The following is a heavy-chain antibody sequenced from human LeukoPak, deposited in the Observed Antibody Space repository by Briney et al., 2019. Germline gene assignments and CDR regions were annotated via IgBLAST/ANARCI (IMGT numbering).Heavy chain of an antibody. CDR3: ARAYNWNDKFDY. CDR1: GFTFSSYA. CDR2: ISGSGGST. Sequence: GGSLRLSCAASGFTFSSYAMSWVRQAPGKGLEWVSAISGSGGSTYYADSVKGRFTISRDNSKNTLYLQMNSLRAEDTAVYYCARAYNWNDKFDYWGQGTLVTVSS. J-gene: IGHJ4*02. V-gene: IGHV3-23*01. D-gene: IGHD1-1*01.